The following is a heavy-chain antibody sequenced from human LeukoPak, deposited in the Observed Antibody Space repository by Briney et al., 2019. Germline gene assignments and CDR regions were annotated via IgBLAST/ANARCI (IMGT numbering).Heavy chain of an antibody. CDR1: GYSISRGYF. Sequence: PSETLSLTCTVSGYSISRGYFWGWIRQPPGKGLEWIGNIYHSGTTYYNPSLKSRVTISVDTSKNQFSLKLSSVTAADTAVYYCARTTEGGYTYDYFYYYYMDVWGKGTTVTISS. CDR3: ARTTEGGYTYDYFYYYYMDV. D-gene: IGHD5-18*01. V-gene: IGHV4-38-2*02. J-gene: IGHJ6*03. CDR2: IYHSGTT.